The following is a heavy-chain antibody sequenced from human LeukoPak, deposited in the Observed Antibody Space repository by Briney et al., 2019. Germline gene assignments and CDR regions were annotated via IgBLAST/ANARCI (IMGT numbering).Heavy chain of an antibody. D-gene: IGHD3-10*01. CDR1: GGTFSSYA. Sequence: ASVKVSCKASGGTFSSYAISWVRQAPGQGLEWMGGIIPIFGTANYAQKFQGRVTITADESTSTAYMELSSLRSEDTAVYYCALTYPKKIGYYGSGSEYNWFDPWGQGTLVTVSS. V-gene: IGHV1-69*01. CDR2: IIPIFGTA. CDR3: ALTYPKKIGYYGSGSEYNWFDP. J-gene: IGHJ5*02.